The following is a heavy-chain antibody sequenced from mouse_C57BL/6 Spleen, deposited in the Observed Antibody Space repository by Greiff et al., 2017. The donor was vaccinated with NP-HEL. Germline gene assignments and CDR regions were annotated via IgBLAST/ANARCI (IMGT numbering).Heavy chain of an antibody. J-gene: IGHJ4*01. D-gene: IGHD2-1*01. Sequence: EVQLVESGEGLVKPGGSLKLSCAASGFTFGSYAMSWVRPTPEKRLGGVAYLSSGGDYIYYADTVKGRFTISRDNARNTLYLQMSSLKSEDTAMYYCTREIENGNYDYYAMDYWGQGTSVTVSS. CDR2: LSSGGDYI. CDR1: GFTFGSYA. CDR3: TREIENGNYDYYAMDY. V-gene: IGHV5-9-1*02.